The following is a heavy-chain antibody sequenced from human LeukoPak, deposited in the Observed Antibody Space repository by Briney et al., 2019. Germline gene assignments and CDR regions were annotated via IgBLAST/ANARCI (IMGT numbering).Heavy chain of an antibody. CDR3: ARHGSRQRAFDY. Sequence: PSETLSLTCTVSGGSISSSSYYWGWIRQPPGKGLEWIGSIYYSGSTYYNPSLKSRVTISVDTSKNQFSLKLSSVTAADTAVYYCARHGSRQRAFDYWGQGTLVTVSS. D-gene: IGHD1-1*01. CDR2: IYYSGST. CDR1: GGSISSSSYY. J-gene: IGHJ4*02. V-gene: IGHV4-39*01.